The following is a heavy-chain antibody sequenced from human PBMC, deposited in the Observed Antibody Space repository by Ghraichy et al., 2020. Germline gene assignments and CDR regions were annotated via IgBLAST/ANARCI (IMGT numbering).Heavy chain of an antibody. Sequence: SQTLSLTCAISGDSVSSNSAAWNWIRQSPSRGLEWLGRTYYRSKWYNDYAVSVKSRITINPDTSKNQFSLQLNSVTPEDTAVYYCARVMGDSSGYYYGDAFDIWGQGTMVTVSS. CDR2: TYYRSKWYN. CDR1: GDSVSSNSAA. V-gene: IGHV6-1*01. D-gene: IGHD3-22*01. J-gene: IGHJ3*02. CDR3: ARVMGDSSGYYYGDAFDI.